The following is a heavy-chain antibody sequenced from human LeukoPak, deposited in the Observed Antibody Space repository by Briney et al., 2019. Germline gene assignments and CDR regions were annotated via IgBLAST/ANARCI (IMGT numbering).Heavy chain of an antibody. D-gene: IGHD6-19*01. CDR2: ISAYNGNT. CDR1: GYTFTSYG. J-gene: IGHJ4*02. Sequence: ASVKVSCKASGYTFTSYGISWVRQAPGQGLEWTGWISAYNGNTNYAQKLQGRVTMTTDTSTSTAYMELRSLRSDDTAVYYCARTMQQWLVDAAGGDYWGQGTLVTVSS. V-gene: IGHV1-18*01. CDR3: ARTMQQWLVDAAGGDY.